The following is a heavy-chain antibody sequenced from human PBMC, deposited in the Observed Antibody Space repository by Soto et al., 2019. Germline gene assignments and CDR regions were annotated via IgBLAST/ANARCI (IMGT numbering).Heavy chain of an antibody. J-gene: IGHJ6*02. CDR3: ASAFVRFLEWLFFPMDV. Sequence: GGSLRLSCAASGFTFSSFAMHWVRQAPGKGLEWVAVISYDGSNKYYADSVKGRFTISRDNSKNTLYLQMNSLRAEDTAVYYCASAFVRFLEWLFFPMDVWGQGTTVTVSS. V-gene: IGHV3-30-3*01. D-gene: IGHD3-3*01. CDR2: ISYDGSNK. CDR1: GFTFSSFA.